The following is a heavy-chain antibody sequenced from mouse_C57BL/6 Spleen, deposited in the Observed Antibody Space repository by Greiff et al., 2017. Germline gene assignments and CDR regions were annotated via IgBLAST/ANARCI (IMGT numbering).Heavy chain of an antibody. CDR2: LWGDGST. V-gene: IGHV2-3*01. Sequence: VQLVESGPGLVAPSQRLSITCTVSGFSLTSYGVSWVRQPPGKGLEWLGVLWGDGSTNYHSAHISRLSISKDNSKSQVFLKLNSLQTDDTATYYCAKLYYGSSYGWFAYWGQGTLVTVSA. D-gene: IGHD1-1*01. CDR3: AKLYYGSSYGWFAY. J-gene: IGHJ3*01. CDR1: GFSLTSYG.